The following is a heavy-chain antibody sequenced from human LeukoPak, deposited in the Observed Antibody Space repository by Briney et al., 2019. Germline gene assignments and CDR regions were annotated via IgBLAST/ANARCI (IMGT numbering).Heavy chain of an antibody. Sequence: GGSLRLSCAASGFTFSHYWMHWVRQVPGQGLVWVSRVRPEGFLTYYADSVKGRFTISRDNAKDTLYLQMNSLRAEDTAMYYCARDWVSGSGSLDSWGQGILVTVSS. V-gene: IGHV3-74*01. J-gene: IGHJ4*02. D-gene: IGHD3-10*01. CDR3: ARDWVSGSGSLDS. CDR2: VRPEGFLT. CDR1: GFTFSHYW.